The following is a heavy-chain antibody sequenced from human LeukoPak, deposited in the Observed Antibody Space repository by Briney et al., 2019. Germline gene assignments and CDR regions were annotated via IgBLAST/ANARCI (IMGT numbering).Heavy chain of an antibody. CDR1: GSTFSNYW. CDR2: IKQGGSEK. V-gene: IGHV3-7*01. D-gene: IGHD6-19*01. Sequence: PGGSLRLSCAASGSTFSNYWTHWVRQAPGRGLEYVANIKQGGSEKLYVDSVGGRFTISRDDAKNSPSLQMNSLRAEDTAVYYCAKGSGWLIDHWGQGTVVTVSS. J-gene: IGHJ4*02. CDR3: AKGSGWLIDH.